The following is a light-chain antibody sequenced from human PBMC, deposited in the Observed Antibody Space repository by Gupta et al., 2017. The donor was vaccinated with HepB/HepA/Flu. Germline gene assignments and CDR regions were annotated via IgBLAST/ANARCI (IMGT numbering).Light chain of an antibody. V-gene: IGLV1-47*01. Sequence: QSVLTQPPSASGTPGQRVTISCSGSSSNIGGNFVSWYQQLPGTAPKRLISKDNQRPSGVPDRFSGSKSGTSASLAISGLRSEDEADFYCAAWDDSLSGWVFGGGTKLTVL. CDR1: SSNIGGNF. CDR3: AAWDDSLSGWV. CDR2: KDN. J-gene: IGLJ3*02.